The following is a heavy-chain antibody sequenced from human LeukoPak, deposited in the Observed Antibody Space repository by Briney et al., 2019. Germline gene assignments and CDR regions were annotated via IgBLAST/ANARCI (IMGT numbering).Heavy chain of an antibody. D-gene: IGHD2-15*01. CDR3: ASFYCSGGSCYPAYYYYGMDV. CDR2: IYYSGST. J-gene: IGHJ6*02. Sequence: SETLSLTCTVSGGSVSSGSYYWSWIRQPPGKGLEWIGYIYYSGSTNYNPSLKSRVTISVDTSKNQFSLKLSSVTAADTAVYYCASFYCSGGSCYPAYYYYGMDVWGHGTTVTVSS. V-gene: IGHV4-61*01. CDR1: GGSVSSGSYY.